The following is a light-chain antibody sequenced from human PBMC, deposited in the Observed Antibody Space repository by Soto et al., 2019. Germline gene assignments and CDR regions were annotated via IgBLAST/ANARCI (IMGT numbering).Light chain of an antibody. Sequence: IQLTQSPSSLSASVGDRVTITCRASQGISSYLAWYQQKTGRAPKLLIYGATTLQSGVPSRFSGSGSGTDFTLTISSLQPEDFATYYCHQLNTYPRTFGPGTKVDIK. CDR2: GAT. J-gene: IGKJ3*01. V-gene: IGKV1-9*01. CDR3: HQLNTYPRT. CDR1: QGISSY.